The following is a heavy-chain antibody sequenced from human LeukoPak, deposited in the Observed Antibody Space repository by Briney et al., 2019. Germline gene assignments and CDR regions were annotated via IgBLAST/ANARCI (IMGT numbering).Heavy chain of an antibody. CDR3: ARDYSTSSWDN. CDR1: GYTFTIHH. Sequence: ASVKVSCKTSGYTFTIHHIQWVRQAPGQGLAWMGWINTNSGGTIYSQKFQGRITMTRDPSITTAYMELSSLRSDDTAVYYCARDYSTSSWDNWGQGTLVTVSP. V-gene: IGHV1-2*02. D-gene: IGHD6-13*01. J-gene: IGHJ4*02. CDR2: INTNSGGT.